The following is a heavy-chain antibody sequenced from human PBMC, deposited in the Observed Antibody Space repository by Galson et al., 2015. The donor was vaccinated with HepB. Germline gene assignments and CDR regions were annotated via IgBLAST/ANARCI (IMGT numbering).Heavy chain of an antibody. CDR1: GDSVSSNSAA. CDR3: ARATAAAGTFPYGMDV. D-gene: IGHD6-13*01. Sequence: CAISGDSVSSNSAAWNWIRQSPSRGLGWLGRTYYRSKWYNDYAVSVKSRITINPDTSKNQFSLQLNSVTPEDTAVYYCARATAAAGTFPYGMDVWGQGTTVTVSS. J-gene: IGHJ6*02. CDR2: TYYRSKWYN. V-gene: IGHV6-1*01.